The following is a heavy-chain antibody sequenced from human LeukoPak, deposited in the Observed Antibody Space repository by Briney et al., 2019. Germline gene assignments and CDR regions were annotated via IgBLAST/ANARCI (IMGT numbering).Heavy chain of an antibody. V-gene: IGHV1-2*02. CDR1: GYTFTCYY. Sequence: ASVKVSCKASGYTFTCYYMHWVRQAPGQGLEWMGWINPNSGGTNYAQKFQGRVTMTTDTSTTTAYMELRSLRSDDTAVYYCARAGAVVDNWFDPWGQGTLVTVSS. CDR3: ARAGAVVDNWFDP. D-gene: IGHD2-15*01. CDR2: INPNSGGT. J-gene: IGHJ5*02.